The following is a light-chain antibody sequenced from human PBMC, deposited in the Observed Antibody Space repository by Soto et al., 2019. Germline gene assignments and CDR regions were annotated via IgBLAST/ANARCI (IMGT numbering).Light chain of an antibody. V-gene: IGKV3-11*01. CDR2: DAS. J-gene: IGKJ1*01. CDR1: HSVSSY. CDR3: QQRSNWPRT. Sequence: EIMLTQSPGSLSLSPGERATLSWRASHSVSSYLAWFQQIPGQAPRLLIYDASNRATGVPARFSGSGSGTAFTLTISSLEPEDFAVYYCQQRSNWPRTFGQGTKVDIK.